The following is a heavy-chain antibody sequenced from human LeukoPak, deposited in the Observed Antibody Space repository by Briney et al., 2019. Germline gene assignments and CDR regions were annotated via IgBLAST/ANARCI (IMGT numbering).Heavy chain of an antibody. CDR2: ISSGSAYI. CDR3: ARDLRLHGSGDYAN. V-gene: IGHV3-21*01. CDR1: GFTFSSYA. Sequence: GGSLRLSCAASGFTFSSYAMSWVRQAPGKGLEWVSSISSGSAYIYYADSVKGRFTISRDNAKNSLYLQMNSLRAEDTAVYYCARDLRLHGSGDYANWGQGTQVTVSS. D-gene: IGHD4-17*01. J-gene: IGHJ4*02.